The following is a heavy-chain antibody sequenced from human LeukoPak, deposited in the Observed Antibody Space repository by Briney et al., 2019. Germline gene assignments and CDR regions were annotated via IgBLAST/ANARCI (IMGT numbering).Heavy chain of an antibody. V-gene: IGHV4-61*02. CDR2: IYTSGST. D-gene: IGHD4-23*01. CDR1: GGSISSGSYY. CDR3: ARDDYGGSPYYYYYMDA. Sequence: SQTLSLTCTVSGGSISSGSYYWSWLRQPAGKGLEWIGRIYTSGSTNYNPSLKSRVTISVDTSKNQFSLKLSSVTAADTAVYYCARDDYGGSPYYYYYMDAWGKGTTVTVSS. J-gene: IGHJ6*03.